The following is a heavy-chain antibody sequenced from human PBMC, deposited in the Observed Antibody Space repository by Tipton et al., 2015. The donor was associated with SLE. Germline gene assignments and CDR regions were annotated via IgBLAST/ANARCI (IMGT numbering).Heavy chain of an antibody. CDR1: GSTFSSYA. Sequence: SLRLSCAASGSTFSSYAMSWVRQAPGKGLEWVSAISGSGGSTYYADSVKGRFTISRDNAKNSLYLQMNSLRAEDTAVYYFARDQALGYWGQGTLVTVSS. CDR3: ARDQALGY. CDR2: ISGSGGST. D-gene: IGHD7-27*01. J-gene: IGHJ4*02. V-gene: IGHV3-23*01.